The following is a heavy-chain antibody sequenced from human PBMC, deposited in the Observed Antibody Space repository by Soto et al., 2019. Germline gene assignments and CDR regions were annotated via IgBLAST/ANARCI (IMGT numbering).Heavy chain of an antibody. J-gene: IGHJ4*02. V-gene: IGHV3-23*01. CDR2: ISSRGDSA. CDR3: ATSDGYKTDY. CDR1: GFIVSTYV. Sequence: GGSLRLSSAASGFIVSTYVMIWVRQAPGKGLEWVSSISSRGDSAYYADSVKGRFTISRDNSKNTLYLQMNSLRAEDTAVYYCATSDGYKTDYWGQGTLVTVSS. D-gene: IGHD5-12*01.